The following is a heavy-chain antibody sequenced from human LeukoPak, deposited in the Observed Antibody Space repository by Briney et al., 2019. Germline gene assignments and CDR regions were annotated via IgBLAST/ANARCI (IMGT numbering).Heavy chain of an antibody. CDR3: ARDLPVAAADF. D-gene: IGHD6-13*01. V-gene: IGHV3-21*01. CDR2: ISSSSSYI. Sequence: PGGSLRLSCAASGFTFSSYSMNWVRQAPGKGLEWVSSISSSSSYIYYADSVKGRFTVSRDDAKNSLYLQMNSLRADDTAVYYCARDLPVAAADFWGQGTLVTVSS. CDR1: GFTFSSYS. J-gene: IGHJ4*02.